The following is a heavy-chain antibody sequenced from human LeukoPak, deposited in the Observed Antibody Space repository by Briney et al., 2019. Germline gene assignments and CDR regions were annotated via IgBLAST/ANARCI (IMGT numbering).Heavy chain of an antibody. CDR3: ARAGIAAAGTLDY. Sequence: SVKVSCKASGGTFSSYAISWVRQAPGQGLEWMGGIIPIFGTANYAQKFQSRVTITADESTSTAYMELSSLRSEDTAVYYCARAGIAAAGTLDYWGQGTLVTVSS. D-gene: IGHD6-13*01. J-gene: IGHJ4*02. V-gene: IGHV1-69*13. CDR1: GGTFSSYA. CDR2: IIPIFGTA.